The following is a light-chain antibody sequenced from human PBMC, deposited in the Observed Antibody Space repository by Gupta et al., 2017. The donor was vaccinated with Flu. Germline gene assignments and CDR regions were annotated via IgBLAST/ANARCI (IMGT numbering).Light chain of an antibody. CDR3: QQDGSSPWT. Sequence: EIVLTQSAGTLSLSPGERATLSCRASQSVSSSFLAWYQQKPGQAPRLLIYGASSRATDVPDRFSGSGSGTDFSLTISRLEPEDFAVYFCQQDGSSPWTFGLGTKVEIK. V-gene: IGKV3-20*01. J-gene: IGKJ1*01. CDR1: QSVSSSF. CDR2: GAS.